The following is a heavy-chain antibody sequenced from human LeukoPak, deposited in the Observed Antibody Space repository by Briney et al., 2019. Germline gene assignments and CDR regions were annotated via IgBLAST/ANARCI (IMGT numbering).Heavy chain of an antibody. Sequence: ASVKVSCKASGGTFSSYSISWVRQAPGQGLEWMGGIIPIFGTANYAQKFQGRVTITADKSTNTAYMELSSLRSEDTAVYYCAKDSMVREVIRPYYYCNCMDVWRKATTVTVSS. V-gene: IGHV1-69*06. J-gene: IGHJ6*04. CDR3: AKDSMVREVIRPYYYCNCMDV. CDR1: GGTFSSYS. CDR2: IIPIFGTA. D-gene: IGHD3-10*01.